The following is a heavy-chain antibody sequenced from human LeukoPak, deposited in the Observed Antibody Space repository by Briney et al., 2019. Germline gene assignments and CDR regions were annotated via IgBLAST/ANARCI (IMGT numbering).Heavy chain of an antibody. D-gene: IGHD3-22*01. CDR1: GFTFSSYW. J-gene: IGHJ3*02. Sequence: GGSLRLSCAASGFTFSSYWMTWVRQAPGKGLEWVANIKQDGSEKYYVDSVKGRFTISRDNSKNTLYLQMNSLRAEDTAVYYCARPLYYYDSSGYWNAFDIWGQGTMVTVSS. CDR3: ARPLYYYDSSGYWNAFDI. CDR2: IKQDGSEK. V-gene: IGHV3-7*03.